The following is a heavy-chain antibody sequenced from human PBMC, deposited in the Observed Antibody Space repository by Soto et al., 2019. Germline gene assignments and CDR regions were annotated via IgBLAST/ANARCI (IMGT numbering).Heavy chain of an antibody. CDR1: GLTFSRYA. CDR3: AVDSVGNLDH. Sequence: QVQLVESGGGVVQPGRSLRLSCAASGLTFSRYAMHWVRQAPDKGLEWVAVISYDGSDYYYAESVKGRFTISRDNSKNPLYLQVNSLRPEETAVYYCAVDSVGNLDHWGQGALVTVSS. J-gene: IGHJ4*02. CDR2: ISYDGSDY. V-gene: IGHV3-30*04. D-gene: IGHD3-3*01.